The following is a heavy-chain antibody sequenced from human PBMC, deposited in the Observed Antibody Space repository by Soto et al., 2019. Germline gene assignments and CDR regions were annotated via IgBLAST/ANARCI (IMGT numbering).Heavy chain of an antibody. CDR2: ISYDGSNK. J-gene: IGHJ4*02. CDR3: RRGPLIALGRTREYYYGSDY. V-gene: IGHV3-30*03. Sequence: GGSLRLSCAASGFTFSSYCMHWVRQAPCKGLEWVAVISYDGSNKYYADSVKGRFTISRDNSKNTLYLQMNSLRAEDTAVYYCRRGPLIALGRTREYYYGSDYWGQGTLVTVSS. CDR1: GFTFSSYC. D-gene: IGHD3-10*01.